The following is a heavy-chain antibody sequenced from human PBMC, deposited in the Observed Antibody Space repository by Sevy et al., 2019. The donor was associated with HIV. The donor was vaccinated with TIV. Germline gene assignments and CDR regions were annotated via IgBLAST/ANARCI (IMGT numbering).Heavy chain of an antibody. Sequence: ASVKVSCKASGYNFKTYGITWLRQAPGEGFEWMGWITPNNDKTQYEQKFQGRVTMTTDTSTKTVYMELTSLGSDDTAVYYCARGGSSYDVLTYYDHWGQGTLVTVSS. CDR1: GYNFKTYG. CDR3: ARGGSSYDVLTYYDH. J-gene: IGHJ4*02. V-gene: IGHV1-18*01. CDR2: ITPNNDKT. D-gene: IGHD3-9*01.